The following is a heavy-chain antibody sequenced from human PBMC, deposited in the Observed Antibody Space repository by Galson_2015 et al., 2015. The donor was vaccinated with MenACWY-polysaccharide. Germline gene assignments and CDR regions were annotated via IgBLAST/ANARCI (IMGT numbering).Heavy chain of an antibody. Sequence: SLRLSCAVSGTSFRSYAMHWVRQAPGKGLEWVAVVSYDGNSQKYAEAVKGRFTISRHNSKKTVYLQMNSLRPEDTAIYSCARDGCSSTNCHDYYNYYMDVWGRGTTVIVSS. V-gene: IGHV3-30*04. CDR3: ARDGCSSTNCHDYYNYYMDV. CDR2: VSYDGNSQ. CDR1: GTSFRSYA. J-gene: IGHJ6*03. D-gene: IGHD2-2*01.